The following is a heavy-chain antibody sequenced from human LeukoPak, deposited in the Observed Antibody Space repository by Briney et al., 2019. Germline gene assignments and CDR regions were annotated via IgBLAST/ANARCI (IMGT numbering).Heavy chain of an antibody. D-gene: IGHD3-3*01. CDR1: GFTFSSYS. CDR2: ISSSSSYI. J-gene: IGHJ5*02. Sequence: GGSLRLSCAASGFTFSSYSMNWVRQAPGKGLEWVSSISSSSSYIYYADSVKGRFTISRDNAKNSLYLQMNSLRAEDTAVYYCARVLMGYDFWSGSAPSNWFDPWGQGTLVTVSS. V-gene: IGHV3-21*01. CDR3: ARVLMGYDFWSGSAPSNWFDP.